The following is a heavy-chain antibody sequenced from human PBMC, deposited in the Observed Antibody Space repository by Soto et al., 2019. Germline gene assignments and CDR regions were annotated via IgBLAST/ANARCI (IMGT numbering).Heavy chain of an antibody. V-gene: IGHV4-39*01. D-gene: IGHD1-1*01. CDR1: CVSIGGLCYY. J-gene: IGHJ5*02. Sequence: SCVSIGGLCYYFLMNRQTPGKGLGWIGNVFYSGSTYYNPSLKSRVTISVDTSKNEFSLRLSSVTAADTAIYFCASGGHSSNSTWKNFFDPWGEGSL. CDR2: VFYSGST. CDR3: ASGGHSSNSTWKNFFDP.